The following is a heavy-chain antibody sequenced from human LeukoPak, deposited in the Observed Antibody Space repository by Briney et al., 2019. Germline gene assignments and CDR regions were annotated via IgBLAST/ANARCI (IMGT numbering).Heavy chain of an antibody. D-gene: IGHD6-19*01. V-gene: IGHV3-30*18. Sequence: PGGSLRLSCAASGFTFSSYGMHWVRQAPGKGLEWVAVISYDGSNKYYADSVKGRFTISRDNSKNTLYLQMNSLRAEDTAVYYCAKDHSRGWYRHFDYWGQGTLVTVSS. CDR3: AKDHSRGWYRHFDY. CDR1: GFTFSSYG. J-gene: IGHJ4*02. CDR2: ISYDGSNK.